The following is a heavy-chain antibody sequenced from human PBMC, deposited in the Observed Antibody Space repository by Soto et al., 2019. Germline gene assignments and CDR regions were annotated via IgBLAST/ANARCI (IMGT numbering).Heavy chain of an antibody. V-gene: IGHV3-48*01. Sequence: SGGSLRLSCAASGFTFRSYSMNWVRQAPGKGLEWVSYISSSSSTIYYADSVKGRFTISRDNAKNSLYLQMNSLRAEDTAVYYCASSYDIVLDYWGQGTLVTVSS. CDR1: GFTFRSYS. CDR2: ISSSSSTI. J-gene: IGHJ4*02. D-gene: IGHD3-9*01. CDR3: ASSYDIVLDY.